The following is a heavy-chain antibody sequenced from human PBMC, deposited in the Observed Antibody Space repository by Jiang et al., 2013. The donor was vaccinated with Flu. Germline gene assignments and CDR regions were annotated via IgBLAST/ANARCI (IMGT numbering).Heavy chain of an antibody. CDR1: GFPFSSHW. Sequence: QLVESGGGLVQPGGSLRLSCAASGFPFSSHWMHWVRQAPGKGLVWVSRINGDGTITTYADSVKGRFTISRDNAKNTVYLQMNSLRDEDTAMYYCTRGGSGYTYGYDYWGQGTLVTVSS. CDR3: TRGGSGYTYGYDY. V-gene: IGHV3-74*03. CDR2: INGDGTIT. D-gene: IGHD5-18*01. J-gene: IGHJ4*02.